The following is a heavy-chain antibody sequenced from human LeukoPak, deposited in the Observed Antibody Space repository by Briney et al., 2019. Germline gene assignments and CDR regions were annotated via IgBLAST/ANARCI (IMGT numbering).Heavy chain of an antibody. CDR2: IYPSGST. Sequence: PSETLSLTCTVSGSSVSDYYWNWIRQPAGKGLQWIGRIYPSGSTNYNPSLRSRVYMSLDTSKNHFSLNLTSVTAADTAMYYCAQENGDYFDAFDVWGQGTMVTVSS. CDR1: GSSVSDYY. V-gene: IGHV4-4*07. CDR3: AQENGDYFDAFDV. D-gene: IGHD4-17*01. J-gene: IGHJ3*01.